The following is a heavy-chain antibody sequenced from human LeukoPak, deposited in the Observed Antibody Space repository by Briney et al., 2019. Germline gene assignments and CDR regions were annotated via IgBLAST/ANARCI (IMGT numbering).Heavy chain of an antibody. Sequence: SETLSLTCTVSGDSLSSTSYYWGWLRQPPGKGLEWIVTIYYSGSTYYNPSLKTQVTISVDTSKNQFSLKLSSVTAADTAVYYCARESWIAARPGYYYYMDVWGKGTTVTVSS. V-gene: IGHV4-39*07. CDR2: IYYSGST. J-gene: IGHJ6*03. CDR1: GDSLSSTSYY. CDR3: ARESWIAARPGYYYYMDV. D-gene: IGHD6-6*01.